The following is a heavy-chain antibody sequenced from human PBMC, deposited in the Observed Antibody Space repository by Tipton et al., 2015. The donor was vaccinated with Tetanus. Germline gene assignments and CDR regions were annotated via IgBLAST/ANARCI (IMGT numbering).Heavy chain of an antibody. CDR1: GGSISSGTYY. CDR3: ARAGQRSTSWHYWFDP. D-gene: IGHD2-2*01. J-gene: IGHJ5*02. V-gene: IGHV4-39*07. Sequence: TLSLTCTVSGGSISSGTYYWGWIRQPPGKGLEWIGSIYFSGGTNYNPSLKSRVTISIDTSKNRFSLKLNSVTAADTAVYYCARAGQRSTSWHYWFDPWGQGTLVTVSS. CDR2: IYFSGGT.